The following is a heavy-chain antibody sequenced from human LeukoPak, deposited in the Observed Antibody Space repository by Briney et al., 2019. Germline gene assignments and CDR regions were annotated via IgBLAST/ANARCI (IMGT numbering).Heavy chain of an antibody. CDR2: IIPIFGTA. CDR1: GGTFSSYA. D-gene: IGHD2-2*01. CDR3: ALQLPHAFDI. J-gene: IGHJ3*02. V-gene: IGHV1-69*01. Sequence: GASVKVSCKASGGTFSSYAISWVRQAPGQGLEWMGGIIPIFGTANYAQKFQGRVTITADESTSTAYMELSSVRSEDTAVYYCALQLPHAFDIWGQGTMVTVSS.